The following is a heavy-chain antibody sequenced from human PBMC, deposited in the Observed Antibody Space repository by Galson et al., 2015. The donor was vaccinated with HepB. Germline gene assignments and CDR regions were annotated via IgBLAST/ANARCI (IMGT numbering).Heavy chain of an antibody. CDR2: ISSSSSYI. CDR1: GFTFSSYS. Sequence: SLRLSCAASGFTFSSYSMNWVRQAPGKGLEWVSSISSSSSYIYYADSVKGRFTISRDNAKNSLYLQMNSLRAEDTAVYYCARARPYCSSTSCPRGALGIWGQGTMVTVSS. D-gene: IGHD2-2*01. J-gene: IGHJ3*02. V-gene: IGHV3-21*01. CDR3: ARARPYCSSTSCPRGALGI.